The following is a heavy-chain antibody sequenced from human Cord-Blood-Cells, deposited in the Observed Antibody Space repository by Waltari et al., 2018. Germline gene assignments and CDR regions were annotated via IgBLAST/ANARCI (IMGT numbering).Heavy chain of an antibody. CDR2: INHSGST. J-gene: IGHJ3*02. V-gene: IGHV4-34*01. D-gene: IGHD6-6*01. CDR3: ARGRGSSSGGVAFDI. Sequence: QVQLQQWGAGLLKPSETLSLTCAVYGGSFSGYYWSWIRQPPGKGLEWIGEINHSGSTNDNPALKSRVTISVDTSKNQFSLKLSSVTAADTAVYYCARGRGSSSGGVAFDIWGQGTMVTVSS. CDR1: GGSFSGYY.